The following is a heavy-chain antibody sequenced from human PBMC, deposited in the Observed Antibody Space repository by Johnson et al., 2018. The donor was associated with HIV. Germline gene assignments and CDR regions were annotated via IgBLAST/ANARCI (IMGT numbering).Heavy chain of an antibody. V-gene: IGHV3-33*06. J-gene: IGHJ3*02. CDR3: AKDESDAFEI. CDR1: GFSFSIYG. Sequence: HVQLVESEGAVVHPGRSLRLSCAASGFSFSIYGMHWVRQAPGKGLEWVAVLCSDGSSNYYADSVKGRFTISRDLSNNTLHLQMNSLRAGDTAVYYCAKDESDAFEIWGQGTMVTVSS. CDR2: LCSDGSSN.